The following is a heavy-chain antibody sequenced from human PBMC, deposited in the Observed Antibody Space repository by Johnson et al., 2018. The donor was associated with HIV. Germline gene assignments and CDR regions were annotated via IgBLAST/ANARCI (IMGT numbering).Heavy chain of an antibody. V-gene: IGHV3-30*02. CDR3: AKDQYGSSYDI. Sequence: QVQLVESGGGLVQPGGSLRLSCVTSGFTFRNYAMSWVRQAPKKGLEWVAFIRYDGSNKYYADSLKGRFTISRYNSKNTLYLQMNSLRAEDTAVYYCAKDQYGSSYDIWGQGTMVTVSS. CDR1: GFTFRNYA. J-gene: IGHJ3*02. CDR2: IRYDGSNK. D-gene: IGHD2-15*01.